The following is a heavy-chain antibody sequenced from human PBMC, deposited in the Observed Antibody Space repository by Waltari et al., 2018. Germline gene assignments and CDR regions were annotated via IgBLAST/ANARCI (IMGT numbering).Heavy chain of an antibody. CDR1: GFTFSSYS. CDR2: ISISSSYI. V-gene: IGHV3-21*01. Sequence: EVQLVESGGGLVKPGGSLRLSCAASGFTFSSYSMNWVRQAPGKGLELVSSISISSSYIYYADSVKCRFTISRDNAKNSLYLQMNSLSAEDTAVYYCASHNLNSTLYRAFDYWGQGTLVTVSS. CDR3: ASHNLNSTLYRAFDY. D-gene: IGHD1-1*01. J-gene: IGHJ4*02.